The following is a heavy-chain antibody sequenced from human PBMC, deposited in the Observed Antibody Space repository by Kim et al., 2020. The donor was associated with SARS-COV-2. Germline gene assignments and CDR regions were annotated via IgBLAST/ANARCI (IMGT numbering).Heavy chain of an antibody. J-gene: IGHJ4*02. CDR1: GYTFTSYY. D-gene: IGHD3-9*01. V-gene: IGHV1-46*01. CDR3: ARGPALLRYFDWLESWLSHFDY. Sequence: ASVKVSCKASGYTFTSYYMHWVRQAPGQGLEWMGIINPSGGSTSYAQKFQGRVPMTRDTSTSTVYMELSSLRSEDTAVYYCARGPALLRYFDWLESWLSHFDYWGQGTLVTVSS. CDR2: INPSGGST.